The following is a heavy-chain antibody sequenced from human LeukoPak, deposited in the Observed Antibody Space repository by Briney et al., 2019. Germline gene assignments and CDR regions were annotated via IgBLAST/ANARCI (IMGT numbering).Heavy chain of an antibody. V-gene: IGHV4-30-2*01. CDR1: GGSFSSGGYS. Sequence: PSETLSLTCAVSGGSFSSGGYSWSWLRQPPGKGLEWIGYIYHSGSTYYNPSLKSRVTISVDRSKNQFSLKLSSVTAADTAVYYCARGGAKGPYYFDYWGQGTLVTVSS. CDR2: IYHSGST. J-gene: IGHJ4*02. D-gene: IGHD3-16*01. CDR3: ARGGAKGPYYFDY.